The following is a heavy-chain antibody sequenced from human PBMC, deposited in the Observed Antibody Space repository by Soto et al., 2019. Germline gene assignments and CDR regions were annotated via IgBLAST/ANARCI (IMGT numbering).Heavy chain of an antibody. D-gene: IGHD5-12*01. J-gene: IGHJ3*02. CDR2: VYDLDGT. V-gene: IGHV3-53*01. Sequence: DVQLVESGGGLIQPGGSLRLSCVASGLTVSGKKYMAWVRQAPGKGPEWVSGVYDLDGTYYADSVRGRFTTSRGSSRTTGYLQMRDLRPEDTALYFCATWHLREHAYDIWGQGTMVTVSS. CDR3: ATWHLREHAYDI. CDR1: GLTVSGKKY.